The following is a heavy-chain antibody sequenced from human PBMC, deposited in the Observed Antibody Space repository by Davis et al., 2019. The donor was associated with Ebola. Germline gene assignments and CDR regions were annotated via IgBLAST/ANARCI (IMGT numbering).Heavy chain of an antibody. J-gene: IGHJ4*02. Sequence: MPSETLSLTCAVYGGSFSGYYWSWIRQPPGKGLEWIGEINHSGSTNYNPSLKSRVTISVDTSKNQFSLRLSSVTPEDTAVYYCARGTVVTPFDYWGQGTLVTVSS. D-gene: IGHD4-23*01. V-gene: IGHV4-34*01. CDR1: GGSFSGYY. CDR2: INHSGST. CDR3: ARGTVVTPFDY.